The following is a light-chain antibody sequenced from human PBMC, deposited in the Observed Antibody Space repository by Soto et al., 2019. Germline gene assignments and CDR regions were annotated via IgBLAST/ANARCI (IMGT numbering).Light chain of an antibody. CDR1: SGYSTYG. Sequence: QLVLTQSPSASASLGASVKLTCTLSSGYSTYGIAWHQQQPEKGPRFLMKLNSDGSHNKGDGIPDRFSGSSSGAERYLTISSLQLEDEADYYCQTWGTGIWVFGGWTKLTVL. J-gene: IGLJ3*02. CDR2: LNSDGSH. V-gene: IGLV4-69*01. CDR3: QTWGTGIWV.